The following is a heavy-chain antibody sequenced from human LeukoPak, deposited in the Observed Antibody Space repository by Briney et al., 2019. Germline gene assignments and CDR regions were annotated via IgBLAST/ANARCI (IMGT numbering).Heavy chain of an antibody. J-gene: IGHJ4*02. CDR2: ISGSGGST. CDR1: GFTFSSYA. Sequence: PGGSLRLSCAASGFTFSSYAMSWVRQAPGKGLEWVSAISGSGGSTYYADSVKGRFTISRGNSKNTLYLQMNSLRAEDTVVYYCAKTPVGVLLWFGEFSYWGQGTLVTVSS. CDR3: AKTPVGVLLWFGEFSY. D-gene: IGHD3-10*01. V-gene: IGHV3-23*01.